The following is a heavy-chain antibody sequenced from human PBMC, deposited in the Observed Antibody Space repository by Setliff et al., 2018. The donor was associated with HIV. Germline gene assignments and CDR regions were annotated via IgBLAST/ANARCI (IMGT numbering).Heavy chain of an antibody. V-gene: IGHV4-39*01. J-gene: IGHJ4*02. Sequence: SETLSLTCTVSGGSISSGTYYWGWIRQPPGKGLEYIGTMYYSGSTYYNPSLRSRVTISVDTSKNHISLRLSSVTAADTAVYYCARHVTVVAYFETLAGSFHYWGQGTLVTVSS. CDR3: ARHVTVVAYFETLAGSFHY. CDR1: GGSISSGTYY. D-gene: IGHD2-21*01. CDR2: MYYSGST.